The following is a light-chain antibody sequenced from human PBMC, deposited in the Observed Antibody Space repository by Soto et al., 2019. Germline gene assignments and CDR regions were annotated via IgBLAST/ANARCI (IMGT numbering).Light chain of an antibody. V-gene: IGLV2-14*03. J-gene: IGLJ1*01. CDR1: SSDVGGFNY. Sequence: QSVLTQPASVSGSPGQSIAISCTGTSSDVGGFNYVSWYQQHPGKAPKFMIYDVSSRPSGVSDRFSGSKSGNTASLTISGLQAEDEADYYCSSYTTTGTDVFGTGTKLTVL. CDR2: DVS. CDR3: SSYTTTGTDV.